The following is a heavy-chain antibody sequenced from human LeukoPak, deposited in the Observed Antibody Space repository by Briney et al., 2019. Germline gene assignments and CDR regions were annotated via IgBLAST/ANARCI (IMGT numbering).Heavy chain of an antibody. Sequence: GASVKVSCTASGYTFTDSYMHWVRQAPGQGLEWMGWINPKTGGTNYAQRFQGRVTMTRDTSIRTVYMELNSLRSDDTAVYYCARDGRLTIFVRGIITEGSPPKNWGQGTLVTVSS. CDR3: ARDGRLTIFVRGIITEGSPPKN. V-gene: IGHV1-2*02. CDR2: INPKTGGT. CDR1: GYTFTDSY. J-gene: IGHJ4*02. D-gene: IGHD3-10*01.